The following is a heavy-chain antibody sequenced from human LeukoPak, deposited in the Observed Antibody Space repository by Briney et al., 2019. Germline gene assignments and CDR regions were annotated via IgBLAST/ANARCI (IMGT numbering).Heavy chain of an antibody. CDR2: IYYSGST. CDR1: GDSISSGTYS. J-gene: IGHJ6*03. Sequence: SQTLPLTCAVSGDSISSGTYSWSWIRQPPGKALEWIGYIYYSGSTYYSPSLKSRVTISVDTSKNHFSLKLSSVTAADTAVYYCARAAASSGWQYYYYYYMDVWGKGTTVTISS. D-gene: IGHD6-19*01. CDR3: ARAAASSGWQYYYYYYMDV. V-gene: IGHV4-30-4*07.